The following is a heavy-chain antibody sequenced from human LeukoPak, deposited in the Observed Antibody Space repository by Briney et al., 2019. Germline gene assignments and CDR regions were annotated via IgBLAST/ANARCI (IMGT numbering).Heavy chain of an antibody. CDR2: FDPEDGET. V-gene: IGHV1-24*01. D-gene: IGHD6-6*01. J-gene: IGHJ4*02. CDR1: GYTLTELS. CDR3: ATYSSSLPFDY. Sequence: ASVKVSCKVSGYTLTELSMHWVRQAPGKGLEWMGGFDPEDGETIYAQKFQGRVTMTGDTSTDTAYMELSSLRSEDTAVYYCATYSSSLPFDYWGQGTLVTVSS.